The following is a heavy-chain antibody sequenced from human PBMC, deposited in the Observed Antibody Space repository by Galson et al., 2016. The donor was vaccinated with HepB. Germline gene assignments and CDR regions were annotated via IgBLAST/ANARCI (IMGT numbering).Heavy chain of an antibody. CDR3: ARTNSGTYSAGRTRSLDY. V-gene: IGHV4-39*01. CDR1: GGSISSSPYF. Sequence: SETLSLTCAVSGGSISSSPYFWGWIRQPPGKGLEWIGSIYYSGSTYSNPSLRSRVTISVDTSENQFFLRLSSVTAADTAVYYCARTNSGTYSAGRTRSLDYWGQGILVTVSS. CDR2: IYYSGST. D-gene: IGHD1-26*01. J-gene: IGHJ4*02.